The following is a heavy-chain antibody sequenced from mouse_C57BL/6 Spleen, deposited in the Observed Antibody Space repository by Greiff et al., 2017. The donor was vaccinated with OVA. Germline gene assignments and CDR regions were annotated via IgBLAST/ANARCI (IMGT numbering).Heavy chain of an antibody. D-gene: IGHD2-4*01. V-gene: IGHV1-47*01. J-gene: IGHJ4*01. CDR3: GSGDYGDYYAMDY. CDR2: FHPYNDDT. Sequence: QVPLQQSGAELVKPGASVKMSCKASGYTFTTYPIEWMKQNHGKSLEWIGNFHPYNDDTKYNEKFKGKATLTVEKSSSTVYLELSRLTSDDSAVDYCGSGDYGDYYAMDYWGQGASVTVSS. CDR1: GYTFTTYP.